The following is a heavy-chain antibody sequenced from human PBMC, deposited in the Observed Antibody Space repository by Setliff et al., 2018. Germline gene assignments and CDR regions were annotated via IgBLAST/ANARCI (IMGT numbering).Heavy chain of an antibody. J-gene: IGHJ6*03. CDR1: GYNFITFG. D-gene: IGHD6-6*01. CDR2: ISPYNGKT. CDR3: ARMAVRVASRPSSPLDYYYYMDL. V-gene: IGHV1-18*01. Sequence: ASVKVSCKTSGYNFITFGISWVRQAPGQGLEWMGWISPYNGKTDYAEKLRGRVTMTTDPSTTTVFMELRSLRSDDTAVDYCARMAVRVASRPSSPLDYYYYMDLWGKGATVTVSS.